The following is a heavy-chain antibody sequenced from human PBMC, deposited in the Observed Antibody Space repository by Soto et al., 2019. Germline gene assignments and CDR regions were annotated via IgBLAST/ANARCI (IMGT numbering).Heavy chain of an antibody. D-gene: IGHD6-13*01. CDR3: ARERAAAGSNWFDP. J-gene: IGHJ5*02. Sequence: ASVKVSCKASGYTFTSYDINWVRQATGQGLEWMGWMNPNSGNTGYAQKFQGRDTMTRNTSISTAYMELSSLRSEDTAVYYCARERAAAGSNWFDPWGQGTQVTVSS. CDR1: GYTFTSYD. V-gene: IGHV1-8*01. CDR2: MNPNSGNT.